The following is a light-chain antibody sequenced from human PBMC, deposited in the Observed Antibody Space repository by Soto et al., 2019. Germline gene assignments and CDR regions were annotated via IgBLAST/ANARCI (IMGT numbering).Light chain of an antibody. CDR1: QSCLYRSNNKNY. CDR2: WAS. CDR3: QQYYKTPWT. J-gene: IGKJ1*01. V-gene: IGKV4-1*01. Sequence: DIVMTQSPDSLAVSLGERATINCKCSQSCLYRSNNKNYLAWYQHKPGQPPKLLIYWASTRESGVPDRFSGSGSGTDFTLTISSLQAEDVAVYYCQQYYKTPWTFGQGTKVDIK.